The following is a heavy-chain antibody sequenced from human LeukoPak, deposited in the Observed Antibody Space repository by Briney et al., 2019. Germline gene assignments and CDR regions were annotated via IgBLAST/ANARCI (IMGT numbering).Heavy chain of an antibody. CDR3: ARGYCSSTSCYTNWFDP. V-gene: IGHV4-31*03. Sequence: SETLSLTCTVSGGSISSGGYYWSWIHQHPGKGLEWIGYIYYSGSTYYNPSLKSRVTISVDTSKSQFSLKLSSVTAADTAVYYCARGYCSSTSCYTNWFDPWGQGTLVTVSS. D-gene: IGHD2-2*02. CDR2: IYYSGST. CDR1: GGSISSGGYY. J-gene: IGHJ5*02.